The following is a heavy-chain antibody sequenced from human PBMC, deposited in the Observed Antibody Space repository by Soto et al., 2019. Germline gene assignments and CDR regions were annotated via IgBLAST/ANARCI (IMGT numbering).Heavy chain of an antibody. CDR2: MYIMGST. V-gene: IGHV4-4*07. J-gene: IGHJ6*02. Sequence: QVQLQESGPGLVKPSETLSVTCSVSGGSIRDYYWSWIRQPAGKGLEWIGRMYIMGSTKYNRSLKSRVTMSADTSVNQFSLTLISVTAADTATYYCARMYNSGFYRPEGDYYFYGMDVWGQGTTVTVSS. D-gene: IGHD5-12*01. CDR3: ARMYNSGFYRPEGDYYFYGMDV. CDR1: GGSIRDYY.